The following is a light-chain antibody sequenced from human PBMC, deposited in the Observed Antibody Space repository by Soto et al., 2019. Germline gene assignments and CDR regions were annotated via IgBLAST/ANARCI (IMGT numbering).Light chain of an antibody. Sequence: QSVLTQPASVSGSPGQAITISCTGNSADSCSHDYVSWYQQHPGKVPKLIIYEVSKRPSGASDRFSGSKSGNAAYLSISGLQPEDEADYYCNSYTTTSALVFGTGTKVTVL. CDR2: EVS. CDR3: NSYTTTSALV. J-gene: IGLJ1*01. CDR1: SADSCSHDY. V-gene: IGLV2-14*01.